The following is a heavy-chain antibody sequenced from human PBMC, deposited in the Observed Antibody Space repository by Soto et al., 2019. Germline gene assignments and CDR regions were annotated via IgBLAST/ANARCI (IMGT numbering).Heavy chain of an antibody. CDR1: GGTFSSYA. V-gene: IGHV1-69*01. CDR2: IIPIFGTA. J-gene: IGHJ6*02. CDR3: ASTHCSSTSCPLHYYYYGMDV. Sequence: QVQLVQSGAEVKKPGSSVKVSCKASGGTFSSYAISWVRQAPGQGLEWMGGIIPIFGTANYAQKFQGRVTITADESTSTAYMELSSLRSKDTAVYYCASTHCSSTSCPLHYYYYGMDVWGQGTTVTVSS. D-gene: IGHD2-2*01.